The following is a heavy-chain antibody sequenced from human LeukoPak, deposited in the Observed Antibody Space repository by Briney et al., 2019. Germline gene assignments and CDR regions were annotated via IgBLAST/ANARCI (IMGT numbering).Heavy chain of an antibody. Sequence: ASVKVSCKASGYTFTSYYIHWVRQAPGEGLEWMGIINPSGGSTSYAQNFQGRVTMTRDMSTSTVYMELSSLRSVDTAVYYCARDDPLAVAGTFDYWGQGTLVTVSS. J-gene: IGHJ4*02. CDR1: GYTFTSYY. CDR3: ARDDPLAVAGTFDY. V-gene: IGHV1-46*01. D-gene: IGHD6-19*01. CDR2: INPSGGST.